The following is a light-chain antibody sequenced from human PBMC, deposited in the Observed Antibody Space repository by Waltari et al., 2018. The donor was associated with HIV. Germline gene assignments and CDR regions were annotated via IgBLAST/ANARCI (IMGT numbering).Light chain of an antibody. CDR2: RDN. CDR3: SAWDRSLSAVV. CDR1: SDNFGNQG. J-gene: IGLJ2*01. V-gene: IGLV10-54*04. Sequence: QAGLTQPHPVSKGLRQTATLPCTGNSDNFGNQGATSLQQHQGHPPTRRFYRDNKRPSGISERFSASRSGNTASLTITGLQPEDEADYICSAWDRSLSAVVFGGGTTLIVL.